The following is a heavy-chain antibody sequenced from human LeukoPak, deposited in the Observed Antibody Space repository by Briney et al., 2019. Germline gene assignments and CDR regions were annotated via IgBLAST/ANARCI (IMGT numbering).Heavy chain of an antibody. CDR2: IYYSGST. V-gene: IGHV4-61*01. J-gene: IGHJ6*03. CDR3: ARAPNYYDSSGYYYRDYYMDV. CDR1: GGSISSDNYY. D-gene: IGHD3-22*01. Sequence: SETLSLTCTVSGGSISSDNYYWGWIRQPPGTGLEWIVYIYYSGSTNYNPSLKSRITISVDTSKNQFSLKLSSVTAADTAVHYCARAPNYYDSSGYYYRDYYMDVWGKGTTVTVSS.